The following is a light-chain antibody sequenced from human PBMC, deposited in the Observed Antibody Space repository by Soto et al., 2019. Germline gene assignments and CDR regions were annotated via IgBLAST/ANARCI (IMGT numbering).Light chain of an antibody. CDR2: GNS. Sequence: QSVLTQPPSVSGAPGQRVTISCTGSSSNIGAGYDVHWYQQLPGTAPKLLIYGNSNRPSGVPDRFSGSKSGTSASLAITGLRAEEEAVYSCQSYDSSLGGGVFGGGTRVTVL. J-gene: IGLJ3*02. V-gene: IGLV1-40*01. CDR1: SSNIGAGYD. CDR3: QSYDSSLGGGV.